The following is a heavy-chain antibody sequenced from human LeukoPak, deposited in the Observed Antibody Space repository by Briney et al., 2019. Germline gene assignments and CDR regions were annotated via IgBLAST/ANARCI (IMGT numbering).Heavy chain of an antibody. V-gene: IGHV3-48*03. Sequence: GGSLRLSCAASGFTFSSYEMNWVRQAPGKGLEWVSYISSSGSTIYYADSVKGRFTISRDNAKNSLYLQMNSLRAEDTAVYYCVRDRLLWFVRDAFDIWGQGTMVTVSS. CDR2: ISSSGSTI. D-gene: IGHD3-10*01. J-gene: IGHJ3*02. CDR3: VRDRLLWFVRDAFDI. CDR1: GFTFSSYE.